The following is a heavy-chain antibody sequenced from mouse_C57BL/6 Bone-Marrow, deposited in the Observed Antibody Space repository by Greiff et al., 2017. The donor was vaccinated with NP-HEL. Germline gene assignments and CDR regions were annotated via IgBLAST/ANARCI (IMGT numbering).Heavy chain of an antibody. Sequence: EVKVVESGPELVKPGDSVKISCKASGYSFTGYFMNWVMQSHGKSLEWIGRINPYNGDTFYNQKFKGKATLTVDKSSSTAHMELRSLTSEDSAVYYCARSGYGISFAYWGQGTLVTVSA. D-gene: IGHD2-10*02. J-gene: IGHJ3*01. V-gene: IGHV1-20*01. CDR3: ARSGYGISFAY. CDR1: GYSFTGYF. CDR2: INPYNGDT.